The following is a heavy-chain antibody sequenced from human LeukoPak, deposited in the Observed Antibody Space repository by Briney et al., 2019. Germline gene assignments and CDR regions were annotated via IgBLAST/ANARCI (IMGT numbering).Heavy chain of an antibody. V-gene: IGHV4-39*07. CDR3: AREGGEYQLPLYYMDV. J-gene: IGHJ6*03. CDR1: GGSISSSSYY. Sequence: SETLSLTCTVSGGSISSSSYYWGCIRQPPGKGLEWIGSIYYSGSTYYNPSLKSRVSISVDTSKNQFSLKLSSVTAADTAVYYCAREGGEYQLPLYYMDVWGKGTTVTVSS. CDR2: IYYSGST. D-gene: IGHD2-2*01.